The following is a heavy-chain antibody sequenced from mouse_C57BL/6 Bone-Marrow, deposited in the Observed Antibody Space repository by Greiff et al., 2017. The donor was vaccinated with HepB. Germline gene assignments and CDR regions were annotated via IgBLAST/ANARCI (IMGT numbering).Heavy chain of an antibody. CDR2: ISDGGSYT. J-gene: IGHJ1*03. CDR3: ARDGYYLCWYFDV. D-gene: IGHD2-3*01. Sequence: EVQLQQSGGGLVKPGGSLKLSCAASGFTFSSYAMSWVRQTPEKRLEWVATISDGGSYTYYPDNVKGRFTISRDNAKDNLYLQMSHLKSEDTAMYYCARDGYYLCWYFDVWGTGTTVTVSS. V-gene: IGHV5-4*01. CDR1: GFTFSSYA.